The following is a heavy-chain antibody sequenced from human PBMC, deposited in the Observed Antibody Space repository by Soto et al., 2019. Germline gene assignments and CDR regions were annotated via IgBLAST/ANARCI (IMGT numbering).Heavy chain of an antibody. V-gene: IGHV3-13*01. CDR2: IGSAGDT. CDR3: ARGGRYYDPWSGHYKGGNWFDS. Sequence: EVQLVESGGDLVQPGGSLRLSCAASGFTFSNYDMHWVRQDTGKSLEWVSGIGSAGDTYYADSVKGRFTISRENAKNSLYLQMNSLRDGDTAHYYCARGGRYYDPWSGHYKGGNWFDSWGQGTLVTVSS. D-gene: IGHD3-3*01. CDR1: GFTFSNYD. J-gene: IGHJ5*01.